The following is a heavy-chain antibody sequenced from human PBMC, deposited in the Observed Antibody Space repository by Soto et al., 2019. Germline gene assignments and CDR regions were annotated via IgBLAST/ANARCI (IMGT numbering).Heavy chain of an antibody. V-gene: IGHV3-23*01. CDR3: ASICGGDCYDIDY. CDR2: ISGSGGST. CDR1: GFTFSSYA. Sequence: EVQLLESGGGLVQPGGSLRLSCAASGFTFSSYAMSWVRQAPGKGLEWVSAISGSGGSTYYADSVKGRFTISRDTSKNTLYLQMNSLRAEDTAVYYCASICGGDCYDIDYWGQGTLVTVSS. D-gene: IGHD2-21*02. J-gene: IGHJ4*02.